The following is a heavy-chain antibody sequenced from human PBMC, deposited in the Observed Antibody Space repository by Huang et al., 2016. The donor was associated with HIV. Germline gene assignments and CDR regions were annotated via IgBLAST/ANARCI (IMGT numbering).Heavy chain of an antibody. Sequence: QVHLVESGGGVVQPGRSLRLSCAASGFTFSFYGTHWVRQAPGKGREWVAFRSYDGSNKYYSDSVKGRFTISRDNSKNTLYLQMDSLRTEDTAVYYCALESDSFGADFDYWGRGTLVTVSS. CDR2: RSYDGSNK. D-gene: IGHD5-18*01. V-gene: IGHV3-30*03. CDR1: GFTFSFYG. CDR3: ALESDSFGADFDY. J-gene: IGHJ4*02.